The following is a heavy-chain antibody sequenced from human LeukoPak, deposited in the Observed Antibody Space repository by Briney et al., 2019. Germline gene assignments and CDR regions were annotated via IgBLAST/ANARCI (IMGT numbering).Heavy chain of an antibody. J-gene: IGHJ6*02. V-gene: IGHV4-59*01. CDR2: VYYSGST. Sequence: SETLSLTCTVSGGSISSYCWSWIRQPPGKGLEWIGYVYYSGSTNYNPSLKSRVTISVDTSKNQFSLKLSSVTAEDRAVYYCAREGSGSYYSRSAGMDVWGQGTTVTVSS. CDR3: AREGSGSYYSRSAGMDV. D-gene: IGHD3-10*01. CDR1: GGSISSYC.